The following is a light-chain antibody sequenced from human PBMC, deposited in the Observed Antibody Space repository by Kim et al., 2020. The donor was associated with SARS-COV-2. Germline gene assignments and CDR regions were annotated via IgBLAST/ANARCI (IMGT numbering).Light chain of an antibody. V-gene: IGKV3-15*01. CDR2: GAS. CDR1: QSVSGN. CDR3: QQYNNWPLT. J-gene: IGKJ4*01. Sequence: EIVMTQSPVTLSVSPGERPTLSCRASQSVSGNLAWYQQRPGQAPRLLIYGASTRATGIPARFSGSGSGTEFTLTISSLQSEDFAVYYCQQYNNWPLTFGGGTKVDIK.